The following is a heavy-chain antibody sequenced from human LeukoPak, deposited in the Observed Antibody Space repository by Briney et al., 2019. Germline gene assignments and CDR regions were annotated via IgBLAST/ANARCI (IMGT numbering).Heavy chain of an antibody. J-gene: IGHJ6*02. D-gene: IGHD6-13*01. CDR2: ISWNSGSI. CDR1: GFTFDDYA. Sequence: GGSLRLSCAASGFTFDDYAMHWVRQAPGKGLEWVSGISWNSGSIGYADSVKGRFTISRDNAKNSLYLQMNSLRAEDTAVYYCARDRGSSSWSAPLGGYYGMDVWGQGTTVTVSS. V-gene: IGHV3-9*01. CDR3: ARDRGSSSWSAPLGGYYGMDV.